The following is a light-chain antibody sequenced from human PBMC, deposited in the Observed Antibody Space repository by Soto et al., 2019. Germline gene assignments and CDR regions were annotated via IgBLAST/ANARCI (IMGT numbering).Light chain of an antibody. CDR3: QQFNSYSRT. CDR2: KAS. J-gene: IGKJ1*01. CDR1: QSISSW. V-gene: IGKV1-5*03. Sequence: DIQMTQSPSTLSASVGDRVTITCRASQSISSWLAWYQQKPGKAPKLLIYKASSLESGVPSRFSGSGSGTEFTLTISSLQPDDFATYYCQQFNSYSRTFCQGINVDI.